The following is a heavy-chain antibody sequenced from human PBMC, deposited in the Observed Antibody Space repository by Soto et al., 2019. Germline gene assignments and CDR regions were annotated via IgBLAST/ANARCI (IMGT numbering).Heavy chain of an antibody. V-gene: IGHV1-3*01. J-gene: IGHJ5*02. CDR2: INAGNGNT. CDR3: TGTMVRGVPRPPYNWFDP. CDR1: GYTFTSYA. D-gene: IGHD3-10*01. Sequence: ASVKVSCKASGYTFTSYAMHWVRQAPGQRLEWMGWINAGNGNTKYSQKFQGRVTITRDTSASTAYMELSSLRSEDTAVYYCTGTMVRGVPRPPYNWFDPWGQGTLVTVSS.